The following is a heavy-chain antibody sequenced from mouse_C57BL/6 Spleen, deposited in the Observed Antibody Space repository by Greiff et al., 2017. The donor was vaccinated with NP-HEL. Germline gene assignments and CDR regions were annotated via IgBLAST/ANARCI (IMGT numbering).Heavy chain of an antibody. CDR1: GYSITSGYY. Sequence: EVKLQESGPGLVKPSQSLSLTCSVTGYSITSGYYWNWIRQFPGNKLEWMGYISYDGSNNYNPSLKNRIPITRDNSKNQFFLKLNSVTTEDTATYYCARDRGSAWFAYWGQGTLVTVSA. CDR3: ARDRGSAWFAY. V-gene: IGHV3-6*01. CDR2: ISYDGSN. J-gene: IGHJ3*01.